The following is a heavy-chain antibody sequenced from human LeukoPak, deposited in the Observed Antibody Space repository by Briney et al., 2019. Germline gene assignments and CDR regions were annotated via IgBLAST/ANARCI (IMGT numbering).Heavy chain of an antibody. CDR3: ARAYYYDTSATPDY. V-gene: IGHV3-33*01. Sequence: SGGSLRLSCAASGFTFTNYGMHWVRQAPGKGLEWVAVIWYDGSIKYYADSVKGRFTISRDNSKNTLHLQMNSLRAEDTAVYYCARAYYYDTSATPDYWGQGTLVTVSS. CDR1: GFTFTNYG. D-gene: IGHD3-22*01. CDR2: IWYDGSIK. J-gene: IGHJ4*02.